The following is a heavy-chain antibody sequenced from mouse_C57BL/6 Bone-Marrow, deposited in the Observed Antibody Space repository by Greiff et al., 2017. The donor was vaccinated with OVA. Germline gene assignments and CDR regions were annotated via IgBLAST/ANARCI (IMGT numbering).Heavy chain of an antibody. D-gene: IGHD2-3*01. CDR1: GFTFSDYY. Sequence: EVQVVESEGGLVQPGSSMKLSCTASGFTFSDYYMAWVRQVPEKGLEWVANINYDGSSTYYLDSLKSRFIISRDNAKNILYLQMSSLKSEDTATYYCARGRGYDGYPWFAYWGQGTLVTVSA. J-gene: IGHJ3*01. V-gene: IGHV5-16*01. CDR2: INYDGSST. CDR3: ARGRGYDGYPWFAY.